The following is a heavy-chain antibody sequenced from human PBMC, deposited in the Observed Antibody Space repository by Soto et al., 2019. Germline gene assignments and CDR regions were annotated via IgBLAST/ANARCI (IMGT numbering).Heavy chain of an antibody. J-gene: IGHJ4*02. CDR3: XXXXXXXXFNY. CDR1: GLSFSDYY. CDR2: ITSSSSTI. V-gene: IGHV3-11*01. Sequence: QVELVESGGGLVKPGGSLRLSCAASGLSFSDYYMSWIRQAPGKGLEWIAYITSSSSTIYYADSVKGRFTISRNDAXNSLXXXLXXXXXXXXAXXXXXXXXXXXXFNYXGQGTLVTVSS.